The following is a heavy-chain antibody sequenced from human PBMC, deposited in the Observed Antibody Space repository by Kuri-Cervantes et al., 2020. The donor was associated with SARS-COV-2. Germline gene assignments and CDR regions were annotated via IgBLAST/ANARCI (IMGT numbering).Heavy chain of an antibody. CDR3: TTDRSYDYVWGSYRYTDY. D-gene: IGHD3-16*02. CDR2: IKSKTDGGTT. V-gene: IGHV3-15*01. Sequence: GESLKISCVGTGFSFTDAWMSWVRQTPGKGLEWVGRIKSKTDGGTTDYAAPVKGRFTISRDDSKNTLYLQMNSLKTENTAVYYCTTDRSYDYVWGSYRYTDYWGQGTLVTVSS. J-gene: IGHJ4*02. CDR1: GFSFTDAW.